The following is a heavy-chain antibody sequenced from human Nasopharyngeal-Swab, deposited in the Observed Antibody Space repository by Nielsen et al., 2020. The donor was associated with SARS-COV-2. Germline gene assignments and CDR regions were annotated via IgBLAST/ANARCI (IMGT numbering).Heavy chain of an antibody. D-gene: IGHD4-23*01. J-gene: IGHJ4*02. CDR3: ARDPGGFGGY. Sequence: GESLKISCAASGFSFSTFWMHWVRQVPGEGLVWASRINTDGRRTNYAESVKGRFTISRDNVKNMLYLQMNNLRPEDTAVYYCARDPGGFGGYWGQGTLATVSS. CDR2: INTDGRRT. CDR1: GFSFSTFW. V-gene: IGHV3-74*01.